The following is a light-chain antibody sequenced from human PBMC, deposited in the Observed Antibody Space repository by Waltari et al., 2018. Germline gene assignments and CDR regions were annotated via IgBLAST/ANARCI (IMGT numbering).Light chain of an antibody. V-gene: IGLV1-51*02. CDR1: SSNIGNNL. Sequence: QSVLTQQPSVSAAPGQRVTISCPGSSSNIGNNLVSWYQQFPGTVPKLLIDENDQRPSGIPDRFSGSKSGTSATLTITGLQTGDEAEYYCGTWDGSLSAWLFGGGTKLTVL. CDR3: GTWDGSLSAWL. CDR2: END. J-gene: IGLJ2*01.